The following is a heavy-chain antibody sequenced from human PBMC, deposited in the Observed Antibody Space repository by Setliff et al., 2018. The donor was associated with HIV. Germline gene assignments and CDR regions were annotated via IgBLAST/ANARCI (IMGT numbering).Heavy chain of an antibody. D-gene: IGHD5-18*01. CDR2: ISSDGSDK. Sequence: PGGSLRLSCAASGFTFSDYYMSWIRQAPGKGLEWVAIISSDGSDKNYADSVKGRFTVSRDNSKNTLYLQMNSLRGEDTAVYYCARDWVDTAMADDYWGQGTLVTVSS. CDR3: ARDWVDTAMADDY. CDR1: GFTFSDYY. V-gene: IGHV3-30*01. J-gene: IGHJ4*02.